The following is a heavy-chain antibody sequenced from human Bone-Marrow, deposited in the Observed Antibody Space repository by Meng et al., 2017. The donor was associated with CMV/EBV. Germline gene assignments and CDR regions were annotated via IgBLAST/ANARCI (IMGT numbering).Heavy chain of an antibody. J-gene: IGHJ4*02. D-gene: IGHD5-12*01. CDR1: GGTFSSYA. V-gene: IGHV1-69*05. Sequence: SVKVSCKASGGTFSSYAISWVRQAPGQGLEWMGGIIPIFGTANYAQKFQGRVTITTDESTSTAYMELSSLRSEDTAVYYCARGAFLGYSGYDFDYWGQGTLATVSS. CDR3: ARGAFLGYSGYDFDY. CDR2: IIPIFGTA.